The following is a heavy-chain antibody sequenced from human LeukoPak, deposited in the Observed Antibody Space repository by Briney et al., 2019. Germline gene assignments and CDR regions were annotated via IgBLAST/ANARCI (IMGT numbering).Heavy chain of an antibody. CDR3: TTNYYDSSGYYFLGYYYYMDV. J-gene: IGHJ6*03. Sequence: GGSLRLSCAASGFTFSSYSMNWVRQAPGKGLEWVGRIKSKTDGGTTDYAAPVKGRFTISRDDSKNTLYLQMNSLKTEDTAVYYCTTNYYDSSGYYFLGYYYYMDVWGKGTTVTVSS. D-gene: IGHD3-22*01. CDR1: GFTFSSYS. V-gene: IGHV3-15*01. CDR2: IKSKTDGGTT.